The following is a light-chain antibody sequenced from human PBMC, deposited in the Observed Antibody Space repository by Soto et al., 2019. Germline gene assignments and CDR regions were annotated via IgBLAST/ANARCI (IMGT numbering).Light chain of an antibody. CDR2: DVS. J-gene: IGLJ1*01. Sequence: QSALTQPASVSGSPGLSITISCTGTSSDIGANNYVSWYQQHPGKAPKLMIYDVSDRASGASSRFSGSKSGNTASLTISGLMPEDEADYDRSSFTFSSTCFGTVTKLTVL. CDR1: SSDIGANNY. V-gene: IGLV2-14*03. CDR3: SSFTFSSTC.